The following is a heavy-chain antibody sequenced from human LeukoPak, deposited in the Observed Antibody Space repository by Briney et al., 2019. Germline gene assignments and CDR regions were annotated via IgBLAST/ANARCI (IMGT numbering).Heavy chain of an antibody. CDR2: ISGDGVST. CDR1: GLPIADFA. J-gene: IGHJ4*02. Sequence: GGSLRLSCVASGLPIADFAMHWVRQAPGKCLEWVSLISGDGVSTFYADSVKGRFSISRDNSKNSLYLEMNSLRTEDAAMYYCAKESGKFDYWGQGTLVAVSS. V-gene: IGHV3-43*02. CDR3: AKESGKFDY.